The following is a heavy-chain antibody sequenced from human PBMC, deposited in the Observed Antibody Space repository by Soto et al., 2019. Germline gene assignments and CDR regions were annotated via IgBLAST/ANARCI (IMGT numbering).Heavy chain of an antibody. CDR1: GFTFSSYA. CDR2: ISSNGGST. J-gene: IGHJ4*02. D-gene: IGHD2-2*02. V-gene: IGHV3-64*01. CDR3: ARVARGYCSSTSCYSGDYFDY. Sequence: GGSLRLSCAASGFTFSSYAMHWVRQAPGKGLEYVSAISSNGGSTYYANSVKGRLTISRDNSKNTLYLQMGSLRAEDMAVYYCARVARGYCSSTSCYSGDYFDYWGQGTLVTVSS.